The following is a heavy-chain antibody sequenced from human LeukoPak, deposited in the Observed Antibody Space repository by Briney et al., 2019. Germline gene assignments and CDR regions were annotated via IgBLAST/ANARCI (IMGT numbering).Heavy chain of an antibody. Sequence: GASVKVSCKASGYTFTGYYMHWVRQAPGQGLEWMGWINPNSGGTNYAQKFQGRVTMTRDTSISTAYMELSRLRSDDTAVYYCARAPARWLHPLGYWGQGTQVTVSS. D-gene: IGHD5-24*01. V-gene: IGHV1-2*02. CDR2: INPNSGGT. J-gene: IGHJ4*02. CDR3: ARAPARWLHPLGY. CDR1: GYTFTGYY.